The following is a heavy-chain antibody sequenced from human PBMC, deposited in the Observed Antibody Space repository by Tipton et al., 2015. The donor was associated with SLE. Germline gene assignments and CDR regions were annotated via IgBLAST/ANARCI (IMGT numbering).Heavy chain of an antibody. CDR1: GGSFSGYY. D-gene: IGHD2/OR15-2a*01. V-gene: IGHV4-34*01. CDR3: ARGLNKGNPFFGY. Sequence: TLSLTCAVYGGSFSGYYWSWIRQPPGGGLEWIGEINHSGSTNYNPSLKSRVTISFDTSKNQFSLKLSSMTAADTAVYYCARGLNKGNPFFGYWGQGTPVTVSS. J-gene: IGHJ4*02. CDR2: INHSGST.